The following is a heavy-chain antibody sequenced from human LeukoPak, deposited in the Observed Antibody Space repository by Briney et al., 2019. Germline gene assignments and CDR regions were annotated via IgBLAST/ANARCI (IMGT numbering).Heavy chain of an antibody. CDR2: IRYDGSNK. CDR1: GFTFSSYG. J-gene: IGHJ4*02. D-gene: IGHD1-26*01. Sequence: GGSLRLSCAASGFTFSSYGMHWVRQAPGKGLEWVAFIRYDGSNKYYAYSVKGRFTISRDNSKTTLYLQRNSLRAEDTAVYYCARDRVRRIVGATVFDYCGEGTLVTVSS. V-gene: IGHV3-30*02. CDR3: ARDRVRRIVGATVFDY.